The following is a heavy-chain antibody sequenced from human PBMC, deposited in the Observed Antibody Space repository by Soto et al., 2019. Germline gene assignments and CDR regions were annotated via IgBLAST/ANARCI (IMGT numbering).Heavy chain of an antibody. J-gene: IGHJ4*02. CDR3: AKYSSSYFDY. V-gene: IGHV4-59*01. D-gene: IGHD6-6*01. CDR1: GGSISIYY. CDR2: IYYSGST. Sequence: PSETLSLTCTVSGGSISIYYWSLIRQPPGKGLEWIGYIYYSGSTNYNPSLKSRVTISVDTSKNQFSLKLSSVTAADTAVYYCAKYSSSYFDYWGQGTRVTVSS.